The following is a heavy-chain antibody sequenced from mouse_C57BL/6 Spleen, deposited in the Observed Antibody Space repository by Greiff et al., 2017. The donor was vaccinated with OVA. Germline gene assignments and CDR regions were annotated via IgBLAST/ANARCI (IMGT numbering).Heavy chain of an antibody. D-gene: IGHD1-1*01. Sequence: EVKLVESGGGLVKPGGSLKLSCAASGFTFSSYTMSWVRQTPEQRLEWVATISGGGGNTYYPDRVKGRFTISRDNAKNTLYLQLSSLRSENSALYYCARGYYGSSPDWYFDVWGTGTTVTVSS. CDR1: GFTFSSYT. J-gene: IGHJ1*03. CDR2: ISGGGGNT. V-gene: IGHV5-9*01. CDR3: ARGYYGSSPDWYFDV.